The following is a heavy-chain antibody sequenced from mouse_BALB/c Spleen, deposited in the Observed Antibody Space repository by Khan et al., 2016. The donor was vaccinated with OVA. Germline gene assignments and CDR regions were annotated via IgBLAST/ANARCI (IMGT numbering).Heavy chain of an antibody. V-gene: IGHV1S81*02. Sequence: QVQLQQSGAELVKPWPSVWLSCKVSGYSFSSYYLYWVKQRPGHGLEWIGDINPSTGGTNFNEKFKSKDTLTVDKSSSTAYMQLSSLTSEDAEVYYCTRSGYGTFAYWGQGTLVTVS. D-gene: IGHD2-1*01. CDR1: GYSFSSYY. CDR3: TRSGYGTFAY. J-gene: IGHJ3*01. CDR2: INPSTGGT.